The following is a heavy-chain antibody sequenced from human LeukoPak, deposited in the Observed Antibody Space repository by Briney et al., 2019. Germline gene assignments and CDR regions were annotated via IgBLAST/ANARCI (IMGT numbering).Heavy chain of an antibody. CDR2: ISNSSSTI. CDR1: GFTFSSYS. CDR3: ARVGDGYNVGFDY. D-gene: IGHD5-24*01. J-gene: IGHJ4*02. V-gene: IGHV3-48*01. Sequence: PGGSLRLSCAASGFTFSSYSMNWVRQAPGKGLEWVSYISNSSSTIYYADSVKGRFTISRDNAKNSLYLQMNSLRAEDTAVYYCARVGDGYNVGFDYWGQGTLVTVSS.